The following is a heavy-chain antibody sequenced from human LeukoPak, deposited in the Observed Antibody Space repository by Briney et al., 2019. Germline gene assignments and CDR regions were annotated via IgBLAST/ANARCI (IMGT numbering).Heavy chain of an antibody. D-gene: IGHD3-9*01. CDR2: IYYSGST. CDR3: ASTPADWYYFDY. CDR1: GYSISSSSYY. V-gene: IGHV4-39*01. Sequence: SETLPLTCTVSGYSISSSSYYWGWIRQPPGKGLEWIGSIYYSGSTYYNPSLKSRVTISVDTSKNQFSLKLSSVTAADTAVFYCASTPADWYYFDYWGQGTLVTVSS. J-gene: IGHJ4*02.